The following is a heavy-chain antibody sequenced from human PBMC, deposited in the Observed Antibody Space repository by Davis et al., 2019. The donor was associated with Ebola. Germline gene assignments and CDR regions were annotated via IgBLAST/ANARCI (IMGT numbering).Heavy chain of an antibody. CDR1: GGSISSYY. Sequence: MPSETLSLTCTVSGGSISSYYWSWIRQPPGKGLEWIGYIYYSGSTNYNPSLKSRVTISVDTSKNQFSLQLNSVTPEDTAVYYCARDHHYYYGMDVWGQGTTVVVSS. CDR3: ARDHHYYYGMDV. CDR2: IYYSGST. J-gene: IGHJ6*02. V-gene: IGHV4-59*12.